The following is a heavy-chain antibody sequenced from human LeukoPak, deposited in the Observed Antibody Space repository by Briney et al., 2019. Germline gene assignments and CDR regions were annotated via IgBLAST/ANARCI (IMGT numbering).Heavy chain of an antibody. CDR2: ISSSSSTI. J-gene: IGHJ6*02. CDR1: GFTFSSYS. Sequence: GGSLRLSCAASGFTFSSYSMNWVRQAPGKGLEWVSYISSSSSTIYYADSVKGRFTISRDNAKNSLYLQMNSLRAEDTAVYYCARDPRPNTVVTPYYYYGMDVWGQGTTVTVSS. D-gene: IGHD4-23*01. CDR3: ARDPRPNTVVTPYYYYGMDV. V-gene: IGHV3-48*04.